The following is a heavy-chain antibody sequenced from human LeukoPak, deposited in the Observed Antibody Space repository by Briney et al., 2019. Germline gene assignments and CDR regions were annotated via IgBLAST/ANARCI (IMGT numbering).Heavy chain of an antibody. J-gene: IGHJ1*01. CDR2: ISGSGGST. V-gene: IGHV3-23*01. CDR3: ARGPPFSSSWYAEYFQH. D-gene: IGHD6-13*01. CDR1: GFTFSSYG. Sequence: QPGGSLRLSCAASGFTFSSYGMSWVRQAPGKGLEWVSVISGSGGSTYYADSVKGRFTISRDNSKNTLYLQMNSLRAEDTAVYYCARGPPFSSSWYAEYFQHWGQGTLVTVSS.